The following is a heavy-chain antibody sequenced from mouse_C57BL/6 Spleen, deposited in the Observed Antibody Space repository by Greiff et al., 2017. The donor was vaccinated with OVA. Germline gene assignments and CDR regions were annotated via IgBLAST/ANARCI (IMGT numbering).Heavy chain of an antibody. J-gene: IGHJ4*01. CDR2: IYPGDGDT. V-gene: IGHV1-80*01. Sequence: VQLQQSGAALVKPGASVKISCKASGYAFSSYWMNWVKQRPGKGLEWIGQIYPGDGDTNYNGKFKGKATLTADKSSSTAYMQLSSLTSEDSAVYFCARFDYDEGNAMDYWGQGTSVTVSS. D-gene: IGHD2-4*01. CDR3: ARFDYDEGNAMDY. CDR1: GYAFSSYW.